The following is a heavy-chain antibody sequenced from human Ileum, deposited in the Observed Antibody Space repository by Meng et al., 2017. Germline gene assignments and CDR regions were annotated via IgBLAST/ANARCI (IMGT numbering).Heavy chain of an antibody. V-gene: IGHV4-34*01. CDR2: INHSATT. CDR3: ARSERSVYWYFDL. D-gene: IGHD1-26*01. Sequence: QVQLQQWGAGLLRPSEPVSLTCGCYGWSFSAYYWTWIRHPPGKGLEWIGEINHSATTYYSPSLMGRVSVSVDTSKNQFSLKLTSVTAADTAVYYCARSERSVYWYFDLWGRGTLVTVSS. CDR1: GWSFSAYY. J-gene: IGHJ2*01.